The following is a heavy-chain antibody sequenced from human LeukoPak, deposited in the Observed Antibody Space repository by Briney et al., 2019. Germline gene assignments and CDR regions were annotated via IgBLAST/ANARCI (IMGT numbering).Heavy chain of an antibody. J-gene: IGHJ5*02. CDR3: ARRLKYYYDSSGYYWFDP. CDR2: IYPGDSDT. Sequence: PGESLKISCKGSGYSFTSYWIGWVRQMPGKGLEWMGIIYPGDSDTRYSPSFQGQVTISADKSISTAYLQWGSLKASDTAMYYCARRLKYYYDSSGYYWFDPWGQGTLVTVSS. V-gene: IGHV5-51*01. D-gene: IGHD3-22*01. CDR1: GYSFTSYW.